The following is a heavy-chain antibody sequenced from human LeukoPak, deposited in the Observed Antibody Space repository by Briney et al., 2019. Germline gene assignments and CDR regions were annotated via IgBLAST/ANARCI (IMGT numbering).Heavy chain of an antibody. D-gene: IGHD6-13*01. CDR1: GFTVSSNY. V-gene: IGHV3-53*01. CDR3: ATGGIAAAGTTFDY. Sequence: GGSLRLSCAASGFTVSSNYMSWVRQAPGKGLEWVSVIYSGGSTCYADSVKGRFTISRDNSKNTLYLQMNSLRAEDTAVYYCATGGIAAAGTTFDYWGQGTLVTVSS. CDR2: IYSGGST. J-gene: IGHJ4*02.